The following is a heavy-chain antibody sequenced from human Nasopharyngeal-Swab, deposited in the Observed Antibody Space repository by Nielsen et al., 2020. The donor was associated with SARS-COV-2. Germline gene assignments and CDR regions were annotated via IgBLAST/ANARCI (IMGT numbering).Heavy chain of an antibody. J-gene: IGHJ4*02. CDR1: GFTFSSYD. Sequence: GESLKISCAASGFTFSSYDMHWVRQATGKGLEWVSAIGTAGDTYYPGSVKGRFTISRENAKNSLYLQMNSLRAGDTAVYYCARGKYDSSGYYLGDYYFDYCGQGTLVTVSS. D-gene: IGHD3-22*01. CDR3: ARGKYDSSGYYLGDYYFDY. V-gene: IGHV3-13*01. CDR2: IGTAGDT.